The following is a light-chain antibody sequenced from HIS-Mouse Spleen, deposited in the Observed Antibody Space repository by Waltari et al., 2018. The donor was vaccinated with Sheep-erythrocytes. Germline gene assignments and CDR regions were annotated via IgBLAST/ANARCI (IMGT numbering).Light chain of an antibody. J-gene: IGLJ3*02. CDR2: EGS. CDR3: CSYAGSSTPWV. V-gene: IGLV2-23*01. CDR1: SSDVGSYNL. Sequence: QSALTQPASVSGSPGQSITISCTGTSSDVGSYNLVPWYQQHPGKAPKPMIYEGSKRPEGVSNRFSGSKSCNTASLTISGLQAEDEADYYCCSYAGSSTPWVFGGGTKLTVL.